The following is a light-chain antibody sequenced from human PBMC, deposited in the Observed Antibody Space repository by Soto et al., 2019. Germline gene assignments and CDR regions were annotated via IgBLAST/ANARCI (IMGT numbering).Light chain of an antibody. CDR3: QQYNNWPPRWT. Sequence: EIVMTQSPATLSVSPGERATLSCRASQSVSSNLAWYQQKPGQAPRLLIYGASTRATGIPARFSGSGSGTEFTLTISSLQSEDFAVYYCQQYNNWPPRWTFGQGTKLEIK. J-gene: IGKJ2*01. V-gene: IGKV3-15*01. CDR2: GAS. CDR1: QSVSSN.